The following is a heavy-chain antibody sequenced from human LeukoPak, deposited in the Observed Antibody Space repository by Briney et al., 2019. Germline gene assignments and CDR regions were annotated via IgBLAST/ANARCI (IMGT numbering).Heavy chain of an antibody. CDR3: AKDISAGPAVPAAIFSSGWYPFDY. D-gene: IGHD2-2*02. J-gene: IGHJ4*02. CDR1: GFTFDDYA. CDR2: ISWNSGSI. V-gene: IGHV3-9*01. Sequence: PGGSLRLSCAASGFTFDDYAMHWVRQAPGKGLEWVSGISWNSGSIGYADSVKGRFTISRDNAKNSLYLQMNSLRAEDTALYYCAKDISAGPAVPAAIFSSGWYPFDYWGQGTLVTVSS.